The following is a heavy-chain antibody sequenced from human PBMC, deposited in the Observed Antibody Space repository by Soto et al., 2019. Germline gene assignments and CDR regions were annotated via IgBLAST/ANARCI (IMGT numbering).Heavy chain of an antibody. CDR2: ISGSGGST. V-gene: IGHV3-23*01. Sequence: GRSLRLSCAASGFTFSSYAMSWVLQAPGKGLEWVSAISGSGGSTYYADSVKGRFTISRDNSKNTLYLQMNSLRAEDTAVYYCAKDQDYYDSSGFGYWGQGTLVTVSS. D-gene: IGHD3-22*01. CDR1: GFTFSSYA. J-gene: IGHJ4*02. CDR3: AKDQDYYDSSGFGY.